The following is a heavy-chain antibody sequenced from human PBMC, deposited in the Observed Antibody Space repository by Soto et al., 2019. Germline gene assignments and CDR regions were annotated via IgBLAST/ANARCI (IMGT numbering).Heavy chain of an antibody. J-gene: IGHJ5*01. Sequence: EFMKISFPSPGYHFTPLWIHWVRQMPGKGLEWLGKIDPSDSYTNYSPSFEGHVTISTDNSITTAYLQWSSLRASDTALYFCARVHKNWFDSWAQGIMVTVSS. CDR1: GYHFTPLW. V-gene: IGHV5-10-1*01. CDR2: IDPSDSYT. CDR3: ARVHKNWFDS.